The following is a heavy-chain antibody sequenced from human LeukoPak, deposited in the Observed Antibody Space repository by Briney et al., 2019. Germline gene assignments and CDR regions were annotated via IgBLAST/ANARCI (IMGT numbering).Heavy chain of an antibody. Sequence: GGSLRLSCAASGFTFSSYWMHWVRQAPGKGLVWVSHIKSDGSSTNYADSVKGRFTISRDNSKNTVYLQMNSLRAEDTAVYYCAKDRSCTNDVCHGDFDYWGQGTLVTVSS. J-gene: IGHJ4*02. CDR2: IKSDGSST. CDR1: GFTFSSYW. D-gene: IGHD2-8*01. CDR3: AKDRSCTNDVCHGDFDY. V-gene: IGHV3-74*01.